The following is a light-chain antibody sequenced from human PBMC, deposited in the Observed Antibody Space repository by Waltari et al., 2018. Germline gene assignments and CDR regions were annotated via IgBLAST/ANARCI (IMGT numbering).Light chain of an antibody. CDR2: DAS. CDR3: QQRSEWPRT. CDR1: QSLGSD. J-gene: IGKJ1*01. Sequence: CRASQSLGSDLGWYQQKPGQAPRLLIYDASNRVTGIAGRFSGSGSGTDFTLTINNVQPEDCAVYYSQQRSEWPRTSGQGTKVDLK. V-gene: IGKV3-11*01.